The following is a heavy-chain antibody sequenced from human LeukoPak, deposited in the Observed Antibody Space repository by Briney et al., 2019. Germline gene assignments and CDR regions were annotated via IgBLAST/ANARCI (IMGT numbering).Heavy chain of an antibody. CDR3: ARDRYDDDYFDY. CDR2: ISYDGSNK. V-gene: IGHV3-30-3*01. CDR1: GFTFSTYA. J-gene: IGHJ4*02. D-gene: IGHD3-16*01. Sequence: GGPLGLSCAASGFTFSTYAMNWVRQAPGKGLEGVAVISYDGSNKYYADSVKGRFTISRDNSKNTLYLQMNSLRAEDTAVYYCARDRYDDDYFDYWGQGTLVTVSS.